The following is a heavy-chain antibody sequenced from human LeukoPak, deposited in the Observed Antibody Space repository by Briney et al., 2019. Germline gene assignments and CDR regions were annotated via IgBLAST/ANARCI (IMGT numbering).Heavy chain of an antibody. J-gene: IGHJ4*02. Sequence: ASVKVSFKSSGYTFTVYYMHWVRQAPGQGQEWMGWINPNSGGTNYAQKFQGRVTMTRDTAISKDYMELSRLRTDDTAVYYCARSKNIAAAGTSVAYWGQGTLVTVSS. CDR1: GYTFTVYY. CDR2: INPNSGGT. D-gene: IGHD6-13*01. V-gene: IGHV1-2*02. CDR3: ARSKNIAAAGTSVAY.